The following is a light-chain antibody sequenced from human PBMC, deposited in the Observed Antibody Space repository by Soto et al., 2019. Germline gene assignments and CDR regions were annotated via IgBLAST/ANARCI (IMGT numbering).Light chain of an antibody. CDR1: QSLHSDGETY. V-gene: IGKV2D-29*01. Sequence: DIVMTQTPLSLSVTPGQPASISCKSSQSLHSDGETYLYWYLQRPGQPPQLLIYEVSNRFSGVPDRFSGSGSGTDFTLKISRVEAEDVVVYYCMQSIHFPLTFGQGTRLEIK. CDR2: EVS. CDR3: MQSIHFPLT. J-gene: IGKJ5*01.